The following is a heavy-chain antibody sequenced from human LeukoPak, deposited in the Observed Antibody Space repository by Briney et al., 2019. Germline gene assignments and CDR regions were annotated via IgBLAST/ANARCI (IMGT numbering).Heavy chain of an antibody. D-gene: IGHD5/OR15-5a*01. J-gene: IGHJ4*02. Sequence: EGSLRLSCAASGFTFSSGWMSWVRESPGKGLAWVANIKQEGSEKYYVDSVKGRLTTSRDNAKNSLYLQMNSLRAEDTAVYYCARDRSVYYWGQGTLVTVSS. CDR3: ARDRSVYY. CDR1: GFTFSSGW. CDR2: IKQEGSEK. V-gene: IGHV3-7*01.